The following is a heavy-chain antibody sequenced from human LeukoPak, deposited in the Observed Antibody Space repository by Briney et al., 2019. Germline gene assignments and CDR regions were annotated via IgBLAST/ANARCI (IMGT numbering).Heavy chain of an antibody. D-gene: IGHD6-19*01. CDR1: GGSISSSNYY. V-gene: IGHV4-39*01. Sequence: SETLSLTCTVSGGSISSSNYYWGWIRQPPGKWLEWIGSISYSGSTYYNPSLKSRVTISVDTSKNQFSLKLSSVTAADTAMYYCTSKQWVYYYMDVWGKGTTVTVSS. J-gene: IGHJ6*03. CDR2: ISYSGST. CDR3: TSKQWVYYYMDV.